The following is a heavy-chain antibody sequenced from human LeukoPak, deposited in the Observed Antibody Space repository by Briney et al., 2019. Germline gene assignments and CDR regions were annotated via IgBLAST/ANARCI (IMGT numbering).Heavy chain of an antibody. CDR1: GGSFSGYY. D-gene: IGHD6-13*01. CDR2: INHSGST. V-gene: IGHV4-34*01. CDR3: ARHGAAALSYFDY. J-gene: IGHJ4*02. Sequence: SETLSLTCAVYGGSFSGYYWSWIRQPPGKGLEWIGEINHSGSTNYNPSLKSRVTISVDTPKNQFSLKLSSVTAADTAVYYCARHGAAALSYFDYWGQGTLVTVSS.